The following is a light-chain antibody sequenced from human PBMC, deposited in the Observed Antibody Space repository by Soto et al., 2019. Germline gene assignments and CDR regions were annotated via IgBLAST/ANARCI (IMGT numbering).Light chain of an antibody. CDR1: QSVSSN. J-gene: IGKJ1*01. V-gene: IGKV3-15*01. CDR2: GAS. Sequence: IVMTQSRATLSVSPGERATLSCRASQSVSSNLAWYQHKPGQAPRLLIYGASRRATGVPARFSGSGSGTEFTLTISSLQSEDFAVYYCQHYNNGPRFGQGTKV. CDR3: QHYNNGPR.